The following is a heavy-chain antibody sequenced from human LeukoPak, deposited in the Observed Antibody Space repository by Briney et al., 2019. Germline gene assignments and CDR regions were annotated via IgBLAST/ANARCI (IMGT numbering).Heavy chain of an antibody. V-gene: IGHV1-69*13. CDR2: IIPIFGTA. CDR3: ARAISGCSSTSCYAGIAVADSRYYYYGMDV. CDR1: GYTFTSYY. J-gene: IGHJ6*02. D-gene: IGHD2-2*01. Sequence: SVKVSCKASGYTFTSYYMHWVRQAPGQGLEWMGGIIPIFGTANYAQKFQGRVTITADESTSTAYMELSSLRSEDTAVYYCARAISGCSSTSCYAGIAVADSRYYYYGMDVWGQGTTVTVSS.